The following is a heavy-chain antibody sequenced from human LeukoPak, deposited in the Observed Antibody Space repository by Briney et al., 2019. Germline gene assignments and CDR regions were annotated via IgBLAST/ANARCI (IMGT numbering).Heavy chain of an antibody. J-gene: IGHJ4*02. CDR3: ARAPSASTVTTGGFDY. CDR1: GFTFSNYA. D-gene: IGHD4-11*01. V-gene: IGHV3-30-3*01. CDR2: ISYDGINK. Sequence: GGSLRLSCAASGFTFSNYAMHWVRQAPGKGLEWVAFISYDGINKYYADSVKGRFTLSRDNSKNTLYLQMNSLRPEDTAVYYCARAPSASTVTTGGFDYWGQGTLVTVSS.